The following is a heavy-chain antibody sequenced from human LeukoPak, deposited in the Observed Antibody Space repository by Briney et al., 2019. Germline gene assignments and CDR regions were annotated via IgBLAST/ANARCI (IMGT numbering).Heavy chain of an antibody. Sequence: GGSLRLSCAASGFTFSSYAISWVRQAPGKGLEWVSAISGSGGSTYYADSVKGRFTISRDNSKNTLYLQMNSLRAEDTAVYYCAKIPYDYIWGSYRYRDDAFDIWGPGKMVTVSS. CDR2: ISGSGGST. CDR1: GFTFSSYA. J-gene: IGHJ3*02. CDR3: AKIPYDYIWGSYRYRDDAFDI. V-gene: IGHV3-23*01. D-gene: IGHD3-16*02.